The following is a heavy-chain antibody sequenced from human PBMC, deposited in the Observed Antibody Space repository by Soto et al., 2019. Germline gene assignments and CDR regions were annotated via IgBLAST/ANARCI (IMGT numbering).Heavy chain of an antibody. J-gene: IGHJ3*02. D-gene: IGHD6-6*01. CDR2: IIPIFGTA. CDR1: GGTFSSCA. V-gene: IGHV1-69*13. CDR3: ARVGRSIAARPFAFDI. Sequence: SVKISCKASGGTFSSCAISWVRQATGQGLEWMGGIIPIFGTANYAQKFQGRVTITADESTSTAYMELSSLRSEDTAVYYCARVGRSIAARPFAFDIWGQGTMVTVS.